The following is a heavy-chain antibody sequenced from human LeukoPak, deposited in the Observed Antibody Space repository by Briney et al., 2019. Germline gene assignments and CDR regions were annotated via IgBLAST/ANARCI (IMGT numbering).Heavy chain of an antibody. CDR3: ARSKRYSGYDSRGDLDY. CDR2: ISAYNGNT. V-gene: IGHV1-18*04. J-gene: IGHJ4*02. Sequence: ASVRVSCKASGYTFTSYGISWVRQAPGQGGEGMGWISAYNGNTNYAQKLQGRVTMTTDTSTSTAYMELRSLRSDDTAVYYCARSKRYSGYDSRGDLDYWDQGTLVTVSS. D-gene: IGHD5-12*01. CDR1: GYTFTSYG.